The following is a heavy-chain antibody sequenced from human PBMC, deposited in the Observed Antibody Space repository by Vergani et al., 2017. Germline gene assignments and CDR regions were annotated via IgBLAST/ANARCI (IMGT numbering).Heavy chain of an antibody. Sequence: QVQLQESGPGLVRPSQTLSLTCTVSGASISSGSYYWSWFRQPAGKRLEWIGRFYTGGGTNYNPSLKSRVTISVDTSKNQFSLKLSSVTAADTAVYYCARDTYYYDSSGQRRGMDVWGQGTTVTVSS. CDR3: ARDTYYYDSSGQRRGMDV. CDR2: FYTGGGT. CDR1: GASISSGSYY. J-gene: IGHJ6*02. V-gene: IGHV4-61*02. D-gene: IGHD3-22*01.